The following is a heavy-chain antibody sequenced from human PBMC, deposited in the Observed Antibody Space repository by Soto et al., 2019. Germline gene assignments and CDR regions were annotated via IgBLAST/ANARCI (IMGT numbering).Heavy chain of an antibody. CDR2: LDDVDGS. Sequence: DVQLVESGGGLIQPGETLRLSCAAFGLTISGKKYVAWDRPATGKWLECVAALDDVDGSVYADSVTGRCTTTSDSSKTTAYLHTNQLTPPATAVHYCGTWNERIHTYDEWREGTTVSVSS. CDR1: GLTISGKKY. V-gene: IGHV3-53*01. D-gene: IGHD1-1*01. J-gene: IGHJ3*01. CDR3: GTWNERIHTYDE.